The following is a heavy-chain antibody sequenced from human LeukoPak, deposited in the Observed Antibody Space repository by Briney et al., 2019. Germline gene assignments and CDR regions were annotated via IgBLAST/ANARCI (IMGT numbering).Heavy chain of an antibody. D-gene: IGHD5-12*01. CDR2: INHSGST. Sequence: SETLSLTCAVYGGSFSGYYWSWIRQPPGKGLEWIGEINHSGSTYYNPSLKSRVTISVDTSKNQFSLKLSSVTAADTAVYYCARGGGIVATISSAFDYWGQGTLVTVSS. CDR1: GGSFSGYY. V-gene: IGHV4-34*01. CDR3: ARGGGIVATISSAFDY. J-gene: IGHJ4*02.